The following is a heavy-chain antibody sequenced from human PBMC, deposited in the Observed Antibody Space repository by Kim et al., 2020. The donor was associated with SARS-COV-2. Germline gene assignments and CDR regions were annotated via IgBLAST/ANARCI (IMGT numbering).Heavy chain of an antibody. Sequence: GGSLRLSCAASGFTFSSYAMHWVRQAPGKGLEWVALISYDGSNEYYADSVKGRFTISRDNSKTTLYLQMTSLRGEDTAVYYCATPRTPYYYGSGTDGLDVWGQGTTVTVSS. J-gene: IGHJ6*02. CDR3: ATPRTPYYYGSGTDGLDV. CDR2: ISYDGSNE. V-gene: IGHV3-30*04. D-gene: IGHD3-10*01. CDR1: GFTFSSYA.